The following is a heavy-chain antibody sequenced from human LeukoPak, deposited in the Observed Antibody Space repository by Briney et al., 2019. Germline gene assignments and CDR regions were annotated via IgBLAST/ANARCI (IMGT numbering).Heavy chain of an antibody. CDR3: ARLDFWSGYMDY. D-gene: IGHD3-3*01. Sequence: SETLSLTCTVSGGSIRSSSYYWGWIRQPPGKGLEWIGSIYYSGSTYYNPSLKSRVTISVDTSKNQFSLKLSSVTAADTAVYYCARLDFWSGYMDYWGQGTLVTVSS. CDR2: IYYSGST. V-gene: IGHV4-39*07. CDR1: GGSIRSSSYY. J-gene: IGHJ4*02.